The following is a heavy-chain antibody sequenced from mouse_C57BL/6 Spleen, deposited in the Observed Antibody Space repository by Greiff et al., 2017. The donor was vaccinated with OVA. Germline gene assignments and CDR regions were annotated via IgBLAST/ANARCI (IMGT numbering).Heavy chain of an antibody. Sequence: QVQLQQSGPELVKPGASVKISCKASGYAFSSSWMNWVKQRPGKGLEWIGRIYPGDGDTNYNGKFKGKATLTADKSSSTAYMQLSSLTSEDSAVYFCARVRDSSGYGFAYWGQGTLVTVSA. CDR1: GYAFSSSW. CDR2: IYPGDGDT. D-gene: IGHD3-2*02. J-gene: IGHJ3*01. CDR3: ARVRDSSGYGFAY. V-gene: IGHV1-82*01.